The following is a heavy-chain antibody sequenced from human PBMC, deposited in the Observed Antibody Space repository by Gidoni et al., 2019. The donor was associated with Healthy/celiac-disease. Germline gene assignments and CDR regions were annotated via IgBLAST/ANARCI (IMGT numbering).Heavy chain of an antibody. D-gene: IGHD5-18*01. V-gene: IGHV1-69*01. CDR1: GGTFSSYA. J-gene: IGHJ3*02. CDR3: ARTDTAMADNDAFDI. Sequence: QVQLVQSGAEVQKPGSSVKVSCKASGGTFSSYAIRWVRQAPGQGLEWMGGVIPIFGTANYAQKFQGRVTITADESTSTAYMELSSLRSEDTAVYYCARTDTAMADNDAFDIWGQGTMVTVSS. CDR2: VIPIFGTA.